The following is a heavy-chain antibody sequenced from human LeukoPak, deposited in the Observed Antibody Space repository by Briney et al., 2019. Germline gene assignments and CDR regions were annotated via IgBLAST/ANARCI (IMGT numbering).Heavy chain of an antibody. V-gene: IGHV3-23*01. D-gene: IGHD6-19*01. CDR2: ISGDGFFTT. Sequence: LTGGSLRLSCAASGFDFYNFALSWVRQAPGRGLEWVSVISGDGFFTTKYAASVKGRFAISRDNSENKVYLQMNTLRVDDTAVYYCVRDVQGREETAVGDYWGQGTRVTVSS. CDR3: VRDVQGREETAVGDY. J-gene: IGHJ4*02. CDR1: GFDFYNFA.